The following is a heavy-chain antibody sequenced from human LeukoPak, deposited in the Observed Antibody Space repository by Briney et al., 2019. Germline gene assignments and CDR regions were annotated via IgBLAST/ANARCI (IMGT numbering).Heavy chain of an antibody. CDR1: GGSISSGGYP. CDR2: IYHSGST. Sequence: PSETLSLTCAVSGGSISSGGYPWSWIRQPPGKGLEWIGYIYHSGSTNYNPSLKSRVTISVDTSKNQFSLKLSSVTAADTAVYYCARGYGEYSGYDYVYYFDYWGQGTLVTVSS. V-gene: IGHV4-30-2*01. D-gene: IGHD5-12*01. J-gene: IGHJ4*02. CDR3: ARGYGEYSGYDYVYYFDY.